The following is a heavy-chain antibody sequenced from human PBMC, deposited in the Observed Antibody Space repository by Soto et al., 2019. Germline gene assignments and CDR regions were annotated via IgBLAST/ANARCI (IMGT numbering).Heavy chain of an antibody. Sequence: EVQLVESGGGLVQPGGSLKLSCAASGFTFSGSAMHWVRQASGKGPEWVGRIRNKAYSYATAYAASVKGRFTISRDDSRNTASLEMNSLKTEDTAVYYCTTRGAGSAPHQDYYYGRDVWGQGTTVTVSS. D-gene: IGHD3-10*01. J-gene: IGHJ6*02. V-gene: IGHV3-73*01. CDR1: GFTFSGSA. CDR2: IRNKAYSYAT. CDR3: TTRGAGSAPHQDYYYGRDV.